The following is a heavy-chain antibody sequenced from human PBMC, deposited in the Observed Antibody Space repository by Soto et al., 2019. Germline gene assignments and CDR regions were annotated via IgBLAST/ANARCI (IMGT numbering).Heavy chain of an antibody. CDR1: GFIVSSSY. Sequence: GGSLRLSCAGSGFIVSSSYMSWVRQAPGKGLEWVSVLFRDGTTFYADSVKGRFTISRHNSENTLYPQMNSLRGDDTAVYYCARAEYTGSWTAERDYWGQGTLVTVSS. CDR3: ARAEYTGSWTAERDY. V-gene: IGHV3-53*04. CDR2: LFRDGTT. D-gene: IGHD6-13*01. J-gene: IGHJ4*02.